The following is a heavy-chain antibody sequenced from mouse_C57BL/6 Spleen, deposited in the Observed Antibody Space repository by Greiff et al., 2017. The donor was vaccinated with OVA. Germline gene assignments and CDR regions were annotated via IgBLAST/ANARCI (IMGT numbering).Heavy chain of an antibody. J-gene: IGHJ3*01. CDR2: INPKNGGT. CDR1: GYTFTDYN. D-gene: IGHD3-2*02. V-gene: IGHV1-18*01. Sequence: VQLQQSGPELVKPGASVKIPCKASGYTFTDYNMDWVKQSHGKSLEWIGDINPKNGGTNYNQKFKGKATLTVEKSSSTAYMELRSLTSDDTAVYDCAVDSSGYWFAYWGQGTLVTVSA. CDR3: AVDSSGYWFAY.